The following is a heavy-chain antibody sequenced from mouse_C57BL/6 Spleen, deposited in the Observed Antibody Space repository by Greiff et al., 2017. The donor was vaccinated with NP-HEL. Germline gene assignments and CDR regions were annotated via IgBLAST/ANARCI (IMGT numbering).Heavy chain of an antibody. CDR3: ARRDGSSYEGYFDV. J-gene: IGHJ1*03. D-gene: IGHD1-1*01. Sequence: QVQLQQPGAELVKPGASVKLSCKASGYTFTSYWMQWVKQRPGQGLEWIGEIDPSDSYTNYNQKFKGKATLTVDTSSSTAYMQLSSLTSEDSAVYYCARRDGSSYEGYFDVWGTGTTVTVSS. V-gene: IGHV1-50*01. CDR1: GYTFTSYW. CDR2: IDPSDSYT.